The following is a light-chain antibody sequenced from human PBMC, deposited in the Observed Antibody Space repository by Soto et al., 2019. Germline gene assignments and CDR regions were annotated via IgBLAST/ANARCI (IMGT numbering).Light chain of an antibody. CDR3: SSYAGSNNYV. CDR1: SSDVGAYNY. V-gene: IGLV2-8*01. CDR2: EVN. Sequence: QSVLTQPPSASGSPGQSVTISCTGTSSDVGAYNYVSWYQQHPGKAPKLMIYEVNKRPSGVPDRFSGSKSGNTASLTVSGLQAEDEADYYCSSYAGSNNYVFGTGTNVTVL. J-gene: IGLJ1*01.